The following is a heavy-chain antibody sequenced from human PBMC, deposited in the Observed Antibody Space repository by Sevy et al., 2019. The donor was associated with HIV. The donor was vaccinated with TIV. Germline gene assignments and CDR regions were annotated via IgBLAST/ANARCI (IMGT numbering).Heavy chain of an antibody. V-gene: IGHV3-33*01. CDR1: GFTFRSFS. Sequence: GGSLRLSCVASGFTFRSFSMHWVRQAPGKGLEWVAAIWYDGRTERYADSVQGRFTISRDNAKKTLYLQMNSLRDEDTAIYYCARDAARVIVPTAGFDSWGQGTLVTVSS. J-gene: IGHJ5*01. CDR3: ARDAARVIVPTAGFDS. D-gene: IGHD1-1*01. CDR2: IWYDGRTE.